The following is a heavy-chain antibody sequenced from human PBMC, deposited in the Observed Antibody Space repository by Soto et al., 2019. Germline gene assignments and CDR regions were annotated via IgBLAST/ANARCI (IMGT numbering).Heavy chain of an antibody. CDR1: GFTFDDYA. V-gene: IGHV3-9*01. CDR2: INWNSDTI. Sequence: PAGSLTLPCAASGFTFDDYAMHWVRQAPGKGLEWVSGINWNSDTIGYADSVKGRFTVSRDNAKGSLLLQMSSLRAEDTAVYFCAMSNSNDLYYHFESWGQGTPVTVSS. D-gene: IGHD3-22*01. J-gene: IGHJ4*02. CDR3: AMSNSNDLYYHFES.